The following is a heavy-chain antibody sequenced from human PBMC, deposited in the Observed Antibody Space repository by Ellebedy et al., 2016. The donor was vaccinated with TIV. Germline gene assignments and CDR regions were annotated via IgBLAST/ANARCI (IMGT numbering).Heavy chain of an antibody. J-gene: IGHJ4*02. D-gene: IGHD1-26*01. CDR3: ARYVGATGTFDY. CDR2: IYYSGST. CDR1: GGSISSGTYY. Sequence: SETLSLTCTVSGGSISSGTYYCGWIRQPPGKGLEWIGSIYYSGSTYYNPSLRSRLNISVDTSKNQFSLKLSSVTAADTAVFYCARYVGATGTFDYWGQGTLVTVSS. V-gene: IGHV4-39*07.